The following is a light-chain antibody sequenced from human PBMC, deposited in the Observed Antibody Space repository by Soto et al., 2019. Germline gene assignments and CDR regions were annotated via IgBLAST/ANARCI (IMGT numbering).Light chain of an antibody. CDR3: SSYVAGDILL. CDR2: DVT. J-gene: IGLJ2*01. V-gene: IGLV2-11*01. CDR1: SHNFGGFNF. Sequence: QSVLTQPRSVSGSLGQSVTISCSGNSHNFGGFNFVSWYQHPPDKAPKLIIYDVTKRPSGVPDRFSGSKSGTTASLTISGLQAADEADYYCSSYVAGDILLFGGGTKLTVL.